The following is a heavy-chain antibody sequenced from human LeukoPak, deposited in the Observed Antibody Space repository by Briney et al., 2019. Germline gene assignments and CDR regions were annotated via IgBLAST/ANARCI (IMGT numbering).Heavy chain of an antibody. CDR3: ARCYWGKTARPTRCYFDY. J-gene: IGHJ4*02. V-gene: IGHV4-34*01. D-gene: IGHD6-6*01. Sequence: SETLSLTCAVYGGSFSGYYWSWLRQPPGKGLEWIGEINHSGSTNYNPSLKSRVTISVDTSKNQFSLKLSSVTAADTAVYYCARCYWGKTARPTRCYFDYWGQGTLVTVSS. CDR2: INHSGST. CDR1: GGSFSGYY.